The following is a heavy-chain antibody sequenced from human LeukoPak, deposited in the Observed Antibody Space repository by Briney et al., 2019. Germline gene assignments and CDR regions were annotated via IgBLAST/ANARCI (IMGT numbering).Heavy chain of an antibody. V-gene: IGHV3-23*01. D-gene: IGHD3-10*01. J-gene: IGHJ3*02. CDR2: IRGSGGST. CDR3: AKDLYGGDAFDI. CDR1: GFTFSSYA. Sequence: GGSLRLSCAASGFTFSSYAMSWVRQAPGKGLEWVSGIRGSGGSTYYADSVKGRFTISRDNSKNTLYLQMNSLRAEDTAIYFCAKDLYGGDAFDIRGQGTMVTVSS.